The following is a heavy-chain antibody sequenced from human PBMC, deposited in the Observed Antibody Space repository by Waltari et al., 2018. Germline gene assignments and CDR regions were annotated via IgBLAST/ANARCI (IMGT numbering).Heavy chain of an antibody. CDR2: IDPSDSYT. V-gene: IGHV5-10-1*03. J-gene: IGHJ6*02. CDR1: GYSFTSYW. Sequence: EVQLVQYGAEVKKPGESLRISCKGSGYSFTSYWYSWVRQMPGKGLAWMGMIDPSDSYTKFSPSFQGYVTISVDKSISTAYLQWSSLGASDTAIYYCARHLRYYYYYGVDVWGQGTTVTVSS. CDR3: ARHLRYYYYYGVDV.